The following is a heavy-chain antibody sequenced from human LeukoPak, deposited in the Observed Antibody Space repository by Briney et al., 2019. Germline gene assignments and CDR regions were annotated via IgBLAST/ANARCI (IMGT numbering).Heavy chain of an antibody. CDR2: ISGSGGST. Sequence: PGGSLRLSCATSGFTFSSYAMSWVRQAPGKGLEWVSAISGSGGSTYYADSVKGRFTISRDNSKNTLYLQMNSLRAEDTAVYYCAKVPLESYYEDYYFDYWGQGTLVTVSS. V-gene: IGHV3-23*01. CDR1: GFTFSSYA. CDR3: AKVPLESYYEDYYFDY. D-gene: IGHD3-22*01. J-gene: IGHJ4*02.